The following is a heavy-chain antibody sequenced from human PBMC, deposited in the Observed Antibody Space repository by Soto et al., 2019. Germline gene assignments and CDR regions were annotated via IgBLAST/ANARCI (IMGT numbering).Heavy chain of an antibody. V-gene: IGHV5-51*01. J-gene: IGHJ3*02. CDR1: GYSFTSYW. CDR2: IYPGDSDT. D-gene: IGHD2-15*01. Sequence: GESLKISCKGSGYSFTSYWIGWVRQMPGKGLEWMGIIYPGDSDTRYSPSFQGQVTISADKSISTAYLQWSSLKASDTAMYYGASYCSGGSCYSPDAFDIWGQGTMVTVSS. CDR3: ASYCSGGSCYSPDAFDI.